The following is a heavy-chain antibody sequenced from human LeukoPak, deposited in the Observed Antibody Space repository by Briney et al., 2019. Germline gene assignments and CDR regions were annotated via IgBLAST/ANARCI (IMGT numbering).Heavy chain of an antibody. Sequence: PGGSLRLSCVASGFTFSNYAMSWVRQAPGKGLEWVSTISGRGSTNYADSVKGRFTISRDNSKNTLYVQMTSLRAEDTAIYYCAKDGGSTGYCFDYWGQGTLVTASS. CDR2: ISGRGST. V-gene: IGHV3-23*01. CDR3: AKDGGSTGYCFDY. CDR1: GFTFSNYA. J-gene: IGHJ4*02. D-gene: IGHD3-22*01.